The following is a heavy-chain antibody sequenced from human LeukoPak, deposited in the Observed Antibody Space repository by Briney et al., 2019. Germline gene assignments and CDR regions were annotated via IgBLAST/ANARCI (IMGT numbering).Heavy chain of an antibody. J-gene: IGHJ4*02. V-gene: IGHV4-59*01. CDR1: GGSISGYY. Sequence: SETLSLTCTVSGGSISGYYWTWIRQPPGEALEYIGCIYYIRSTNYNPSLNSRVTISVDTSKNQFALKLSSVTAADTAVYYCARVVGGDGLDYWGQGTLVTVSS. CDR3: ARVVGGDGLDY. CDR2: IYYIRST. D-gene: IGHD3-16*01.